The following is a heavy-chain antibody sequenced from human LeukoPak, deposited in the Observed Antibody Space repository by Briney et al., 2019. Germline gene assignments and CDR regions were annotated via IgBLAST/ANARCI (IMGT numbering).Heavy chain of an antibody. CDR3: AKAAFGI. CDR2: ISYDGSNK. V-gene: IGHV3-30*18. D-gene: IGHD1-14*01. Sequence: GGSLRLSCAASGFTFSSYGMHWVRQAPGKGLEWVAVISYDGSNKYYADSVKGRFTISRDNSKNTLYLQMNSLRAEDTAVYYCAKAAFGIWGQGTLVTVSS. J-gene: IGHJ4*02. CDR1: GFTFSSYG.